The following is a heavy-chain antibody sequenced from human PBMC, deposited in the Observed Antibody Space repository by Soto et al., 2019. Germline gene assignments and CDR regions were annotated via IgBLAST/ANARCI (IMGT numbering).Heavy chain of an antibody. CDR1: GFSLSTSGVG. J-gene: IGHJ4*02. CDR3: AKRNQPTVWSSTFDFDY. Sequence: SGPTLVNPTQTLTLTCTFSGFSLSTSGVGVGWIRQPPGKALEWLALIYWDDDKRYSPSLKSRLTITKDTSKNQVVLTMTNMDPVDKATYYCAKRNQPTVWSSTFDFDYWGQGTLLTVSA. V-gene: IGHV2-5*02. D-gene: IGHD3-3*01. CDR2: IYWDDDK.